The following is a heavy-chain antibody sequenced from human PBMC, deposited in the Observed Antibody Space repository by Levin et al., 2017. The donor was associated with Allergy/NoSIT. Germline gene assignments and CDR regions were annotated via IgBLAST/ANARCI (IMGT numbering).Heavy chain of an antibody. V-gene: IGHV3-74*01. CDR1: GFTFSGYW. CDR2: ISTDGSTT. CDR3: ARDLTRSFDY. Sequence: GESLKISCAASGFTFSGYWMQWVRQAPVKGLVWVSDISTDGSTTRYADSVKGRFTISRDNAKNTVNLQMNSLRAEDTAVYYCARDLTRSFDYWGQGALVTVSS. J-gene: IGHJ4*02.